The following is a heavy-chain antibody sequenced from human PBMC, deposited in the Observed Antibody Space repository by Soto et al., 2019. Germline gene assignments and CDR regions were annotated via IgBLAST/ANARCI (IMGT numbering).Heavy chain of an antibody. V-gene: IGHV4-34*01. D-gene: IGHD2-2*01. Sequence: SETLSLTCAVYGGSFSGYYWSWIRQPPGKGLEWIGEINHSGITNYNPSLKSRVTISVDTSKNQFSLKLSSVTAADTAVYYCARSCSSTICREAGTYYYYMDVWGKGTTVTVSS. J-gene: IGHJ6*03. CDR3: ARSCSSTICREAGTYYYYMDV. CDR1: GGSFSGYY. CDR2: INHSGIT.